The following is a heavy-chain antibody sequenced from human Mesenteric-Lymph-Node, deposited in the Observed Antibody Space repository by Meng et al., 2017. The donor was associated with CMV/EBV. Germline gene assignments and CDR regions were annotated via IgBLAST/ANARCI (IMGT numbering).Heavy chain of an antibody. D-gene: IGHD6-19*01. CDR1: GFTFSYYS. Sequence: GGSLRLSCEVSGFTFSYYSVNWVRQAPGKGLEWVSYITSSSSTIFYADSVKGRFTVSRDNAKKSLYLEMNSLTAEDTAVYYCAKGGSSRFESWGQGTLVTSPQ. J-gene: IGHJ4*02. CDR2: ITSSSSTI. V-gene: IGHV3-48*04. CDR3: AKGGSSRFES.